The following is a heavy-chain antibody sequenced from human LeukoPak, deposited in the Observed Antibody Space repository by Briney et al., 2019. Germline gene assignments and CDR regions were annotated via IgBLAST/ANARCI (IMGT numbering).Heavy chain of an antibody. V-gene: IGHV3-23*01. D-gene: IGHD2-15*01. CDR3: AKTTTGYSSGRYPAWPIDY. CDR1: GFTFSSYS. J-gene: IGHJ4*02. Sequence: GGSLRLSCAAYGFTFSSYSMNWVRQAPGKGLEWVSGIFGSGGSAHYADSVKGRFTISRDNSKNTVYLQMDSLRAEDTATYYCAKTTTGYSSGRYPAWPIDYWGQGTLVTVSS. CDR2: IFGSGGSA.